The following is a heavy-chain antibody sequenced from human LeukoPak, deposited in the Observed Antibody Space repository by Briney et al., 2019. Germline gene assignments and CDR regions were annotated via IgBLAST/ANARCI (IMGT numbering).Heavy chain of an antibody. CDR2: ISSSSSYI. CDR3: ARDIVVVPAANSWFDP. Sequence: PGGSLRLSCAASGFTFSSYSMDWVRQAPGKGLEWVSSISSSSSYIYYADSVKGRFTISRDNAKNSLYLQMNSLRAEDTAVYYCARDIVVVPAANSWFDPWGQGTLVTVSS. V-gene: IGHV3-21*01. CDR1: GFTFSSYS. J-gene: IGHJ5*02. D-gene: IGHD2-2*01.